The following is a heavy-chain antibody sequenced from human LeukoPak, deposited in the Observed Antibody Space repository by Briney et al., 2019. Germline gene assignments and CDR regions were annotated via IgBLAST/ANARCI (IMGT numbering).Heavy chain of an antibody. CDR1: GXTFSNYV. Sequence: GGSLRLSCTASGXTFSNYVLHWVRQAPEKGLEYVSAISANGGSTYYTSSVKGRFTISRDNSKSTLHLQLGRLRPEDMGVYYCARVSRAQGGTDVWGQGTTVTVSS. V-gene: IGHV3-64*01. CDR3: ARVSRAQGGTDV. J-gene: IGHJ6*02. CDR2: ISANGGST.